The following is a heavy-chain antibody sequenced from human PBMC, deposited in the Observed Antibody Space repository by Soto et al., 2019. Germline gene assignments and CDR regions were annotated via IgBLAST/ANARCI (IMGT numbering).Heavy chain of an antibody. J-gene: IGHJ4*02. Sequence: QAHLVQSGPEVKKPGASVKVTCKGSGYIFTSYGSAWVRQAPGQGLEWMGWISAHNGNTEYARKFQGRVTVTRDTSTSTAYLELRSLRSDDTTLYYCARGRYGDYWGQGALVTVSS. D-gene: IGHD4-17*01. CDR3: ARGRYGDY. V-gene: IGHV1-18*01. CDR1: GYIFTSYG. CDR2: ISAHNGNT.